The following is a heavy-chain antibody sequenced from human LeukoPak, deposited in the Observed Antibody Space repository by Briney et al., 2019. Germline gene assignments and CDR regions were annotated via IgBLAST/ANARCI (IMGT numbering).Heavy chain of an antibody. Sequence: GGSLRLSSAASGFTFSSYAMRWVPPAPGKGREWVSSITGSGDTTYYADSVKGRITISRDNSKNTLYLQMDRLRAVDTAVYYCADSTYWCPDDYWGLGTLVTVSS. CDR2: ITGSGDTT. J-gene: IGHJ4*02. V-gene: IGHV3-23*01. CDR3: ADSTYWCPDDY. D-gene: IGHD2-8*02. CDR1: GFTFSSYA.